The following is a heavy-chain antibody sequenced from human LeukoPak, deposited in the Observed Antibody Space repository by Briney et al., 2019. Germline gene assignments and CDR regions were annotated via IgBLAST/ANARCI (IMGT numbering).Heavy chain of an antibody. CDR2: INPNSGGT. CDR3: ARGEWGSSRQSFPDP. J-gene: IGHJ5*02. Sequence: GASVKVSCKASGYTFTGYYMHWVRQAPGQGLEWMGWINPNSGGTNYAQKFQGRVTMTRDTSISTAYMELSRLRSDDTAVYYCARGEWGSSRQSFPDPWGQGTLVTVSS. CDR1: GYTFTGYY. V-gene: IGHV1-2*02. D-gene: IGHD6-13*01.